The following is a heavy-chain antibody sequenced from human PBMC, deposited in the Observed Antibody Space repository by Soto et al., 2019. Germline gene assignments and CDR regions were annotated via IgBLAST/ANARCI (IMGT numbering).Heavy chain of an antibody. Sequence: ASVNVSCKASGGTFSSYAISWVRQAPLQGLELMVWIYPYNGNTRYAQKLQGRVTMTTDTSTSTAYMELRSLTSDDTAVYYCARLVCSGDSCYSPVDYWGQGNLVTVSS. CDR3: ARLVCSGDSCYSPVDY. J-gene: IGHJ4*02. V-gene: IGHV1-18*01. CDR1: GGTFSSYA. CDR2: IYPYNGNT. D-gene: IGHD2-15*01.